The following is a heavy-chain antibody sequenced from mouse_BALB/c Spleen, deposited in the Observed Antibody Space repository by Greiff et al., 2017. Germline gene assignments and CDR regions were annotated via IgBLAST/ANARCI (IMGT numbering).Heavy chain of an antibody. Sequence: VHLVESGPGLVAPSQSLTITCTVSGFSLSRYSVHWVRQPPGKGLEWVGMIWGGGSTDYNSALISRLSISKDNSKSQVFLKMNSLQTDDTAMYYCDSKGDGNYAMDYWGQGTSVTVSS. D-gene: IGHD2-1*01. CDR2: IWGGGST. CDR1: GFSLSRYS. CDR3: DSKGDGNYAMDY. J-gene: IGHJ4*01. V-gene: IGHV2-6-4*01.